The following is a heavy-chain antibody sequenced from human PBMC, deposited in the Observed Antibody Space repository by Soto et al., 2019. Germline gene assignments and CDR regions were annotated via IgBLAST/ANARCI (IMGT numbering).Heavy chain of an antibody. CDR1: GFTFSSYG. J-gene: IGHJ2*01. D-gene: IGHD4-17*01. CDR2: IWYDGSNK. Sequence: QVQLVESGGGVVQPGRSLRLSCAASGFTFSSYGMHWVRQAPGKGLEWVAVIWYDGSNKYYADSVKGRFTISRDNSKNTLYLQMNSLRAEDMAVYYCAKDGWDYGDYEGLDWYFDLWGRGTLVIVSS. CDR3: AKDGWDYGDYEGLDWYFDL. V-gene: IGHV3-33*06.